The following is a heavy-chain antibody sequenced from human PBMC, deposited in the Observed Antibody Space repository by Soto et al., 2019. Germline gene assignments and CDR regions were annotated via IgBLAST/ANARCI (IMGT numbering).Heavy chain of an antibody. CDR2: INHSGST. CDR3: ARGEGEYKRDFDY. J-gene: IGHJ4*02. V-gene: IGHV4-34*01. Sequence: QVQLQQWGAGLLKPSETLSLTCAVYGGSFSGYYWSWIRQPPGKGLEWIGEINHSGSTNYNPSLKSRVTISVDTSKNQFSLKLSSVTAADTAVYYCARGEGEYKRDFDYWGQGTLVTVSS. D-gene: IGHD4-17*01. CDR1: GGSFSGYY.